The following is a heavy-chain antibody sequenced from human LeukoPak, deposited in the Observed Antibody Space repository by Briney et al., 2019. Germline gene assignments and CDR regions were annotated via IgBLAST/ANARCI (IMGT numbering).Heavy chain of an antibody. Sequence: SETLSLTCAVYGGSFSGYYWSWIRQPPGKGLEWIGEINHSGSTNYNPALKRRVTISVDTSKNQFSLKLSSVTAADTAVYYCARGLPKHPVRNYYGSGTNLYYYYYYMDVWGKGTTVTVSS. D-gene: IGHD3-10*01. CDR3: ARGLPKHPVRNYYGSGTNLYYYYYYMDV. V-gene: IGHV4-34*01. CDR2: INHSGST. CDR1: GGSFSGYY. J-gene: IGHJ6*03.